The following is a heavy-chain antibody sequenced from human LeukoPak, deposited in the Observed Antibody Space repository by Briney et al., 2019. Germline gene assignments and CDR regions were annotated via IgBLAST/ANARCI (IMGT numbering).Heavy chain of an antibody. CDR3: AREELSQQLVPQRGPQH. J-gene: IGHJ1*01. D-gene: IGHD6-13*01. Sequence: PGGSLRLSCAASGFTFSNYWMIWFRQAPGKGLEWVAHINQDGSVKNYVDSVKGRFTISRDNANNLSYLQMNSLRAEDTAVYYCAREELSQQLVPQRGPQHWGQGTLVTVSS. V-gene: IGHV3-7*03. CDR1: GFTFSNYW. CDR2: INQDGSVK.